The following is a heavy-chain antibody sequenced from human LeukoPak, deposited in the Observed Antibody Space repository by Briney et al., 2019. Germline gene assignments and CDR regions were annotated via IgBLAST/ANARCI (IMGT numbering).Heavy chain of an antibody. V-gene: IGHV3-33*08. D-gene: IGHD4-17*01. Sequence: GGSLRLSCAASGFTFSSTAMRWVRQAPGKGLEWVAFIRYVGSNKYYADSVKGRFTISRDNTKKSLYLQMNSLRAEDTAVYYCAREVTTLSNWGQGTLVTVSS. CDR3: AREVTTLSN. CDR2: IRYVGSNK. J-gene: IGHJ4*02. CDR1: GFTFSSTA.